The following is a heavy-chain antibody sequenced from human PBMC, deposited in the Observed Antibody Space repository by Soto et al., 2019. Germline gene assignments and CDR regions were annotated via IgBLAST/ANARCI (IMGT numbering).Heavy chain of an antibody. CDR1: GGSISSYY. CDR3: ARFVVVPAARSPSYYYYMDV. CDR2: IYYSGST. D-gene: IGHD2-2*01. Sequence: SETLSLTCTVSGGSISSYYWSWIRQPPGKGLEWIGYIYYSGSTNYNPSLKSRVTISVDTSKNQFSRKLSSVTAADTAVYYCARFVVVPAARSPSYYYYMDVWGKGTTVTVSS. V-gene: IGHV4-59*08. J-gene: IGHJ6*03.